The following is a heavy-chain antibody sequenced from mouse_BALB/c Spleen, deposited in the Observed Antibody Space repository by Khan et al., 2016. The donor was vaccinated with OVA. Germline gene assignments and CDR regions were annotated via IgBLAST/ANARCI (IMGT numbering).Heavy chain of an antibody. CDR2: ISYSGNT. J-gene: IGHJ3*01. CDR1: GYSITSAYT. Sequence: EVKLLESGPGLVKPSQSLSLTCTVTGYSITSAYTWNWIRQFPGNKLEWMGFISYSGNTRYNPSLKSRISITRDTSKNQFFLQLNSVTSEDTATYYCARKDYYEYDPLPYWGQGTLVTVSA. CDR3: ARKDYYEYDPLPY. D-gene: IGHD2-4*01. V-gene: IGHV3-2*02.